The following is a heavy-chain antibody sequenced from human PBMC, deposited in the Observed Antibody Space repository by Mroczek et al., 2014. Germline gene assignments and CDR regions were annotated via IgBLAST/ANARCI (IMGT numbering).Heavy chain of an antibody. Sequence: QVQLQQWGPGLVKPSETLSLTCTVSGGSISSYYWSWIRQPPGKGLEWIGYIYYSGSTNYNPSLKSRVTISVDTSKNQFSLKLSSVTAADTAVYYCARVFYYGSGSPNDYYYYGMDVWGQGTTVTVSS. J-gene: IGHJ6*02. D-gene: IGHD3-10*01. CDR2: IYYSGST. CDR3: ARVFYYGSGSPNDYYYYGMDV. CDR1: GGSISSYY. V-gene: IGHV4-59*01.